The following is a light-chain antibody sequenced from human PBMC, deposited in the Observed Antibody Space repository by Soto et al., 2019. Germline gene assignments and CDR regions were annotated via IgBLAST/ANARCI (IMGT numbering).Light chain of an antibody. Sequence: EIVMTQSQATLSVSPGERATLSCRASQSVGSSLAWYQQKPGQAPRLLIYGISTRATGLPGRFSGSGFGTEFTLTISSLQSEDLAVYYCQQYSNWPWTFGQGTKVDIK. CDR3: QQYSNWPWT. CDR1: QSVGSS. CDR2: GIS. V-gene: IGKV3-15*01. J-gene: IGKJ1*01.